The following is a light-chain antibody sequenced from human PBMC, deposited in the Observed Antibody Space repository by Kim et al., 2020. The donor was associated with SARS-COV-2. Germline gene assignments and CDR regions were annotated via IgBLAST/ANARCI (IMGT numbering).Light chain of an antibody. J-gene: IGLJ3*02. CDR3: HSRDSSNNHL. Sequence: SSELTQDPAVSVALGQTVRITCQGDSLRRYYASWYQQKSGQAPVPVIYGKNNRPSGIPDRVSGSSSGNTASLTITGAQAEDEADYYCHSRDSSNNHLFGG. CDR1: SLRRYY. V-gene: IGLV3-19*01. CDR2: GKN.